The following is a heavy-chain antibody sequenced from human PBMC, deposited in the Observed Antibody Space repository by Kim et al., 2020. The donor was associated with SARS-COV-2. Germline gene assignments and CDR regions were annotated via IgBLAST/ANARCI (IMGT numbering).Heavy chain of an antibody. J-gene: IGHJ4*01. CDR2: INADGDSI. Sequence: GGSLRLSCAASGFTFSSCGMNWVRQAPGKGLEWVSGINADGDSIDYADSVKGRFTISRDNSKNTLFLQMNSLRADDTAVYYCAGAPRRAVPRPWGYWV. CDR1: GFTFSSCG. V-gene: IGHV3-23*01. CDR3: AGAPRRAVPRPWGY. D-gene: IGHD1-26*01.